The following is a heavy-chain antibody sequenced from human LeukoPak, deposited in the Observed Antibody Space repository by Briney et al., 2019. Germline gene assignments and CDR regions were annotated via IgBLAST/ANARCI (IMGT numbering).Heavy chain of an antibody. CDR2: IYSGGST. D-gene: IGHD3-16*01. V-gene: IGHV3-53*01. CDR3: ASTPPRCLGYFDY. CDR1: GFPVRYNY. Sequence: PGGSLRLSCAASGFPVRYNYMSWVCQAPGKGLEGVSVIYSGGSTYYADSVKGRFTISRDNSKNTLYFQMNSLRAEDTAVYYCASTPPRCLGYFDYWGQGTLVTVSS. J-gene: IGHJ4*02.